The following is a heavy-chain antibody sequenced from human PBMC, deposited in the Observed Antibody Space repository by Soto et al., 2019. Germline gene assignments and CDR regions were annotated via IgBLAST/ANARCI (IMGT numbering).Heavy chain of an antibody. Sequence: EIQLVESGGGVVKPGESLTLSCAASGFTVKDAWMHWVRQAPGKGLEWVGLIRSQKDGGATHYAAPVRDRFTISRDDSRNTLYLRMNSLQIEDTAVYYCTQLYRDDPWGQGTLVTVSS. CDR2: IRSQKDGGAT. CDR3: TQLYRDDP. CDR1: GFTVKDAW. J-gene: IGHJ5*02. D-gene: IGHD3-10*01. V-gene: IGHV3-15*06.